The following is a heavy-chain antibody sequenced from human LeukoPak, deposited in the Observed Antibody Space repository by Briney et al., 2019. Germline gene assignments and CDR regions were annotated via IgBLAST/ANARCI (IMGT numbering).Heavy chain of an antibody. CDR1: GYTFTSYD. CDR3: ARGRGRCSSTSCYTPYYMDV. J-gene: IGHJ6*03. V-gene: IGHV1-8*01. D-gene: IGHD2-2*02. Sequence: ASVKVSCKASGYTFTSYDINWVRQATGQGLEWMGWMSPNSGNTGYAQKSQGRVTMTRNTSISTAYMELSSLRSEDTAVYYCARGRGRCSSTSCYTPYYMDVWGKGTTVTVSS. CDR2: MSPNSGNT.